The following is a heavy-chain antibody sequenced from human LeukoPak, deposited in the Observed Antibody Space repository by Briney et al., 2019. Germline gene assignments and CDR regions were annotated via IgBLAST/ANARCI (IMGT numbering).Heavy chain of an antibody. Sequence: GGSLRLSCAASGFTVSSNYMSWVRQAPGKGLEGVSVIYSGGSTYYADSVKGRFTISRDNSKNTLYLQMNSLRAEDTAVYYCARANTMVRGVITNYYYYGMDVWGKGTTVTVSS. CDR1: GFTVSSNY. D-gene: IGHD3-10*01. J-gene: IGHJ6*04. CDR2: IYSGGST. CDR3: ARANTMVRGVITNYYYYGMDV. V-gene: IGHV3-53*01.